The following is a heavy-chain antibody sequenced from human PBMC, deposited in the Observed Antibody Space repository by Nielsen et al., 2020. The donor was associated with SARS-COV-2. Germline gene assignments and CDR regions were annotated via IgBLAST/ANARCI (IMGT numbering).Heavy chain of an antibody. D-gene: IGHD3-16*01. CDR3: ARHGGLNWFDP. V-gene: IGHV4-59*08. CDR2: IYYSGST. Sequence: SETLSLTCTVSGGSISSYYWSWIRQPPGKGLEWIGYIYYSGSTNYNPSLKSRVTISVDTSKNQFSLKVSSVTAADTAVYYCARHGGLNWFDPWGQGTLVTVSS. J-gene: IGHJ5*02. CDR1: GGSISSYY.